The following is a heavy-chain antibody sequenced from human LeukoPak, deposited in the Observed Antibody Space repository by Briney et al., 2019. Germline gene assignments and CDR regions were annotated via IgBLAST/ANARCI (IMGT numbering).Heavy chain of an antibody. CDR3: ARDGIVGASDY. J-gene: IGHJ4*02. D-gene: IGHD1-26*01. V-gene: IGHV3-48*04. CDR1: GFAFGSYT. CDR2: ISSSGSTI. Sequence: GGSLRLSCAASGFAFGSYTMIWVRQAPGKGLEWVSYISSSGSTIYYADSVKGRFTISRDNAKNSLYLQMNSLRAEDTAVYYCARDGIVGASDYWGQGTLVTVSS.